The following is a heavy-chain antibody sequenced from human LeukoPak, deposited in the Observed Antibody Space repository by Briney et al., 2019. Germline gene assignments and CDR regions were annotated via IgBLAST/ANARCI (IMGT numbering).Heavy chain of an antibody. Sequence: PGGSLRLSCAASGFTFSSYSMNWVRQAPGKGLEWVSSISSSSSYIYHADSVKGRFTISRDNAKNSLYLQMNSLRAEDTAVYYCARGTHIVVVPAAPPHYYYYGMDVWGQGTTVTVSS. V-gene: IGHV3-21*01. CDR3: ARGTHIVVVPAAPPHYYYYGMDV. D-gene: IGHD2-2*01. CDR2: ISSSSSYI. J-gene: IGHJ6*02. CDR1: GFTFSSYS.